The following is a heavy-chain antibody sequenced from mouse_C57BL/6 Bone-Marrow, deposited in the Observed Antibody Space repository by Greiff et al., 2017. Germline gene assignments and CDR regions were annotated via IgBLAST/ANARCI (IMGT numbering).Heavy chain of an antibody. Sequence: VQLQQSGAELVKPGASVKISCKASGYAFSSYWMNWVKQRPGTGLEWIGQIYPGDGDTNSNGKFKGKATLTADKSSSTAYMLLSSLTSEDSAVYFCARFGYYYFDYWGQGTTLTVSS. J-gene: IGHJ2*01. CDR1: GYAFSSYW. CDR2: IYPGDGDT. D-gene: IGHD2-3*01. CDR3: ARFGYYYFDY. V-gene: IGHV1-80*01.